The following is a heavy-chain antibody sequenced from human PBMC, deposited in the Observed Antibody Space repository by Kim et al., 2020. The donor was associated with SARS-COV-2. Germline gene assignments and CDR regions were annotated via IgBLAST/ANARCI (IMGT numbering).Heavy chain of an antibody. CDR2: IYYSGST. CDR3: ARDSAGYYYDSSGYGGFDY. V-gene: IGHV4-31*03. CDR1: GGSISSGGYY. D-gene: IGHD3-22*01. J-gene: IGHJ4*02. Sequence: SETLSLTCTVSGGSISSGGYYWSWIRQHPGKGLEWIGYIYYSGSTYYNPSLKSRVTISVDTSKNQFSLKLSSVTAADTAVYYCARDSAGYYYDSSGYGGFDYWGQGTLVTVSS.